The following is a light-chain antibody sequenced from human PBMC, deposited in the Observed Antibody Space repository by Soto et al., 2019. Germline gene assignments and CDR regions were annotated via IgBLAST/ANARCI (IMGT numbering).Light chain of an antibody. Sequence: DIQITHSPSSLSASVGDRVTITCRASQSISSYLNWYQQKPGKAPKLLIYAASSLQSGVPSRFSGSGSGTDFTLTISSLQPEDFATYYCQQSYSTSTLGQGTKVDIK. V-gene: IGKV1-39*01. CDR3: QQSYSTST. CDR2: AAS. J-gene: IGKJ1*01. CDR1: QSISSY.